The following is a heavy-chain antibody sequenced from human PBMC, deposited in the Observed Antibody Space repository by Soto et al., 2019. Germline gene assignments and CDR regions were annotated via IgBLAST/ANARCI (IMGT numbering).Heavy chain of an antibody. CDR1: GFTFSSYA. V-gene: IGHV3-23*01. CDR2: LSDSGVTT. J-gene: IGHJ4*02. D-gene: IGHD3-9*01. Sequence: PGGSLRLSCSASGFTFSSYAMNWVRQAPGKGLEWVSALSDSGVTTNYADSVKGRFTISRDNAKNSLYLQMNSLRAEDTAVYFCARDYDILTGSPSDIYWGQGTLVTVSS. CDR3: ARDYDILTGSPSDIY.